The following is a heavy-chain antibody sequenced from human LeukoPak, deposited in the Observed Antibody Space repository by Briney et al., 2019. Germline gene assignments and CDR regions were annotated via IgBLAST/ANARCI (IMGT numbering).Heavy chain of an antibody. Sequence: SETLSLTCTVSGGSISTTTYYWGWIRQPPGKGLEWIGSIYYSGTTYYNPSLKSRVTISVDTSKNQFSLRLSSVTAADTAVYYCARLQWDLPYNCFDPWGQGTLVTVSS. CDR1: GGSISTTTYY. CDR2: IYYSGTT. V-gene: IGHV4-39*01. J-gene: IGHJ5*02. CDR3: ARLQWDLPYNCFDP. D-gene: IGHD1-26*01.